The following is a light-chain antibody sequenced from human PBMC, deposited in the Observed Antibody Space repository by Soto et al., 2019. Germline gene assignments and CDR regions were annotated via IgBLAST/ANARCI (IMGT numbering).Light chain of an antibody. CDR2: IND. CDR3: ATWDDSLNGWV. Sequence: SVLTQPPSASGTPGLSVTISCSGGSPNVGSNPVSWYQHVPGTAPKLLIYINDQRSSGVPDRFSGSKSGTSASLAITGLQSEDGAVYYCATWDDSLNGWVFGGGTQLTVL. CDR1: SPNVGSNP. V-gene: IGLV1-44*01. J-gene: IGLJ3*02.